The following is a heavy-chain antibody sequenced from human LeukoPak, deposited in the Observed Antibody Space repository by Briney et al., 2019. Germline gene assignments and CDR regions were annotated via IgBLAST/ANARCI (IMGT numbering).Heavy chain of an antibody. J-gene: IGHJ3*02. V-gene: IGHV4-39*07. CDR1: GGSIRSSSYY. CDR2: IYYSGST. CDR3: ARWGDGIVVVPADSNGDAFDI. D-gene: IGHD2-2*01. Sequence: SETLSLTCTVSGGSIRSSSYYWGWIRQPPGKGLEWMGSIYYSGSTYHNPSLKSRVTISVDTSKNQFSLKLSSVTAADTAVYYCARWGDGIVVVPADSNGDAFDIWGQGTMVTVSS.